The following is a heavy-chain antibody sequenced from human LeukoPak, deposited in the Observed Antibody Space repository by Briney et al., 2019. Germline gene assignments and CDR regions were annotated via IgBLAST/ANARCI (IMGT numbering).Heavy chain of an antibody. J-gene: IGHJ3*02. V-gene: IGHV3-48*03. CDR1: GFTFSTYE. CDR3: ARETFSDAFDI. CDR2: ITGSGRTI. D-gene: IGHD2/OR15-2a*01. Sequence: GGSLRLSCAASGFTFSTYEMNWVRQAPGKGLEWVSYITGSGRTIYYTDSVKGRFTISRDNAKNSLYLQMNSLRAEDTAVYYCARETFSDAFDIWGQGTMVTVSS.